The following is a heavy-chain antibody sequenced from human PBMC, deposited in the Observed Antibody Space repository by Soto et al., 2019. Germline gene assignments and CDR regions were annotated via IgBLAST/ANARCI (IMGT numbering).Heavy chain of an antibody. CDR1: GYDFSSYW. CDR2: IYPRDSDT. J-gene: IGHJ5*02. CDR3: VRRSDWFNL. Sequence: RGESLKISCKGSGYDFSSYWIGWVRQMPGKGLEWMGIIYPRDSDTRYSPSFEGQVTISADKSISTAYLQWSSLKASDTAIYYCVRRSDWFNLWGQGTLVTVSS. V-gene: IGHV5-51*01.